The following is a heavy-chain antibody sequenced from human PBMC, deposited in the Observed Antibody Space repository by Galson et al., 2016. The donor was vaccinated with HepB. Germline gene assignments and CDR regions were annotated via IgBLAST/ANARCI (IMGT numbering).Heavy chain of an antibody. CDR1: GYRFTSYW. J-gene: IGHJ4*02. V-gene: IGHV5-10-1*01. Sequence: QSGAEVKKPGESLRISCKGFGYRFTSYWISWVRHMPGKGLEWMGRIDPHDSHISYSSSFEGHVTISADSSISTAYLQWSSLKAPDSAIYYCATGERMYDHWGQGTLVTVSS. CDR3: ATGERMYDH. D-gene: IGHD2/OR15-2a*01. CDR2: IDPHDSHI.